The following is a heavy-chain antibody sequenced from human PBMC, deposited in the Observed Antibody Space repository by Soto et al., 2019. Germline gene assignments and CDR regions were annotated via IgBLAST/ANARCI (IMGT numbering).Heavy chain of an antibody. V-gene: IGHV3-21*01. CDR3: ATLSLVAARRRPNWFDP. CDR2: ISSSSSYI. CDR1: GFTFSSYS. D-gene: IGHD6-6*01. J-gene: IGHJ5*02. Sequence: GGSLRLSCAASGFTFSSYSMNWVRQAPGKGLEWVSSISSSSSYIYYADSVKGRFTISRDNAKNSLYLQMNSLRAEDTAVYYCATLSLVAARRRPNWFDPWGQGTLVTVSS.